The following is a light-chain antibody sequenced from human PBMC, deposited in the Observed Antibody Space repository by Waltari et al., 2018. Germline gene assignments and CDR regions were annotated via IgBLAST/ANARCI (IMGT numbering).Light chain of an antibody. CDR3: QHYVRLPAT. Sequence: EIVLTQSPGTLPLSPGARATLSCRASQRVSRALAWYQQKPGQAPRLLIYGTSNRATGIPDRCSGSGSGTDVSLTISRMEPEDVAVYFCQHYVRLPATFGQGTKVEIK. V-gene: IGKV3-20*01. J-gene: IGKJ1*01. CDR1: QRVSRA. CDR2: GTS.